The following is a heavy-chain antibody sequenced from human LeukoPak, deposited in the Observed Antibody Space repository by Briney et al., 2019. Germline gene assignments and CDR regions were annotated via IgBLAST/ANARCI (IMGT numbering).Heavy chain of an antibody. D-gene: IGHD1-26*01. CDR1: GGSISNYS. CDR2: ISYSGGT. CDR3: ARAFSGSYFDY. J-gene: IGHJ4*02. V-gene: IGHV4-59*01. Sequence: SETLSLTCTVSGGSISNYSWSWIRQPPGKGLEWIGYISYSGGTNYNPSLKSRVTISVDTSKSQFSLKLRSVTATDTAVYYCARAFSGSYFDYWGQGTLVTISS.